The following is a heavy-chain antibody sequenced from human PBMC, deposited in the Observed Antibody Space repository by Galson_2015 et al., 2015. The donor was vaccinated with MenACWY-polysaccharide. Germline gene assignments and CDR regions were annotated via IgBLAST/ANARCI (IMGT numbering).Heavy chain of an antibody. Sequence: SETLSLTCTASGGSISSAVYCWGWIRQPPGKGLEWIGNIYSGGSTYYNPSLKSRVTISVDTSKNQFSLKLTSVTATDTAVYYCARRSVGRALKYFDYWGQGILVTVSS. CDR2: IYSGGST. J-gene: IGHJ4*02. CDR1: GGSISSAVYC. V-gene: IGHV4-39*01. D-gene: IGHD5/OR15-5a*01. CDR3: ARRSVGRALKYFDY.